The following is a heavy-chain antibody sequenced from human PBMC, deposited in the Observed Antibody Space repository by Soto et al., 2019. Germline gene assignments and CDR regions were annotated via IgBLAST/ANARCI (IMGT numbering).Heavy chain of an antibody. D-gene: IGHD6-13*01. J-gene: IGHJ3*02. CDR3: TAGYTTGPDAFDI. Sequence: GAALKISWKGSGYNFANYWIGWVRPMPGKGLERMGMIFPGDCDTKNSPSLQGQITMSVNKSDSSAYLQWRSLKASDTAMYYCTAGYTTGPDAFDIWGQGTMVTVSS. CDR1: GYNFANYW. CDR2: IFPGDCDT. V-gene: IGHV5-51*01.